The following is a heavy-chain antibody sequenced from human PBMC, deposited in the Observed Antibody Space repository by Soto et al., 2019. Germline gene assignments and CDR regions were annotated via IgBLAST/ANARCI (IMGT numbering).Heavy chain of an antibody. V-gene: IGHV1-2*02. Sequence: ASVKVSCKASGYSLTKYHMHWVRQAPGQGLEWMGWINPGSGVTNQAQKFQGRVTMTRDTSITTTYKELNSLTSADTAVYYCVRVAGHKNARFDTWGQGALVTVS. CDR2: INPGSGVT. CDR3: VRVAGHKNARFDT. CDR1: GYSLTKYH. D-gene: IGHD1-1*01. J-gene: IGHJ4*02.